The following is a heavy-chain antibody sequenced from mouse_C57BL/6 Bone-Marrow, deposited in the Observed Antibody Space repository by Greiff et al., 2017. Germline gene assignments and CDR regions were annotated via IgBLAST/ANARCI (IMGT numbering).Heavy chain of an antibody. J-gene: IGHJ3*01. CDR1: GYTFTSYW. D-gene: IGHD1-1*02. CDR3: ARSRWAWFAY. Sequence: QVQLQQPGAELVRPGSSVKLSCKASGYTFTSYWLHWVKQRPIQGLEWIGNIDPSDSETHYNQKFKDKATLTVDKSSSTAYMQLSSLTSEDSAVYYCARSRWAWFAYWGRGTLVTVSA. CDR2: IDPSDSET. V-gene: IGHV1-52*01.